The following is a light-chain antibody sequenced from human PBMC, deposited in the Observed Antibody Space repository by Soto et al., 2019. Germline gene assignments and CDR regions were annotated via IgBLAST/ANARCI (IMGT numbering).Light chain of an antibody. CDR3: SSYTSSDTYF. Sequence: QSALTQPASVSGSPGQSITISCTGTSSDVGGYNHVSWYQQHPGKAPKLMIYDVSNRPSGASNRFSGSKSGSTASLTISALRAEDEAEYYCSSYTSSDTYFFGTGTKVTVL. CDR1: SSDVGGYNH. V-gene: IGLV2-14*01. CDR2: DVS. J-gene: IGLJ1*01.